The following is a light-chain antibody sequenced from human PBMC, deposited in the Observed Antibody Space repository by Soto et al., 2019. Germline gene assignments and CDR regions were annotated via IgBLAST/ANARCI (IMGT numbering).Light chain of an antibody. Sequence: SVLTQPASVSGSPGQTITISCTGTSSDIGGYNAVSWYQHHPGKAPKLIIYEVTHRPSGVSDRFSASKSGNTASLTISGLQAEDEADYYCNSFRVSHLYVFGTGTKVTAL. CDR3: NSFRVSHLYV. J-gene: IGLJ1*01. CDR1: SSDIGGYNA. V-gene: IGLV2-14*01. CDR2: EVT.